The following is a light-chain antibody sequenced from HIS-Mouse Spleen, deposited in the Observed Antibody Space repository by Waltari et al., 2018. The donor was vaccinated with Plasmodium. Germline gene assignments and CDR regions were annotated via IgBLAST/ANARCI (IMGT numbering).Light chain of an antibody. CDR1: ALPQKS. CDR2: EDS. V-gene: IGLV3-10*01. CDR3: YSTDSSGNHRV. J-gene: IGLJ3*02. Sequence: SYQLTQPPSVSVSPGQTASITCSGAALPQKSAYWYQQKSGQAPGLVIYEDSKRPSGIPERFSGSSSGTMATLTISGAQVEDEADYYCYSTDSSGNHRVFGGGTKLTVL.